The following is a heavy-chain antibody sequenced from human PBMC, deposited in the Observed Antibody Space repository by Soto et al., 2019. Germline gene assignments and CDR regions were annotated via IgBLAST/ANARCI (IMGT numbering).Heavy chain of an antibody. J-gene: IGHJ3*02. D-gene: IGHD1-1*01. Sequence: QVQLVQSGAEVKKPGSSVKVSCKASGGTFSSNTISWVRQAPGQGLEWMGRIIPILGIANYAQKFQGRVTITADKSTSTAYMELSSLRSEDTAVYYCARDGTGTTTAAFDIWGQGTMVTVSS. CDR1: GGTFSSNT. V-gene: IGHV1-69*08. CDR3: ARDGTGTTTAAFDI. CDR2: IIPILGIA.